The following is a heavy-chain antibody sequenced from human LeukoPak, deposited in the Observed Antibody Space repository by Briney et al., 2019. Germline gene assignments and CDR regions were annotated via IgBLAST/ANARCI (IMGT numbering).Heavy chain of an antibody. V-gene: IGHV3-64*01. J-gene: IGHJ4*02. D-gene: IGHD2-2*01. CDR3: ASGYCSSTSCYAAY. Sequence: PGGSLRLSCAASGFTFSSYAMHWVRQAPGKGLEYVSAISSNGGSTYYANSVKGRFTISRDNSKNTLYLQMGSLRAEDMAVYYCASGYCSSTSCYAAYWGQGTLVTVSS. CDR1: GFTFSSYA. CDR2: ISSNGGST.